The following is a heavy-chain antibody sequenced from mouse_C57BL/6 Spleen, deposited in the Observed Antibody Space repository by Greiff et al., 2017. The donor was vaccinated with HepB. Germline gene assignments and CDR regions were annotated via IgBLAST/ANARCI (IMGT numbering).Heavy chain of an antibody. CDR2: INPNNGGT. Sequence: EVQLQQSGPELVKPGASVKMSCKASGYTFTDYNMHWVKQSHGKSLEWIGYINPNNGGTSYHQKFKGKATLTVNKSSSTAYMELRSLTSEDSAVYYLARNYGYAWFAYWGQGTLVTVSA. J-gene: IGHJ3*01. CDR1: GYTFTDYN. V-gene: IGHV1-22*01. D-gene: IGHD2-2*01. CDR3: ARNYGYAWFAY.